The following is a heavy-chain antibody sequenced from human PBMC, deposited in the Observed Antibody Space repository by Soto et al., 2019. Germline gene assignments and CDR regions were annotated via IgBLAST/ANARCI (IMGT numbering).Heavy chain of an antibody. V-gene: IGHV3-7*01. Sequence: GGSLRLSCAASGFTFSSYWMSWVRQAPGKGLEWVANIKQDGSEKYYVDSVKGRFTISRDNAKNSLYLQMNSLRAEDTAVYYCARKQKGGYIYYYYYMDVWGKGTTVTVSS. J-gene: IGHJ6*03. CDR1: GFTFSSYW. CDR3: ARKQKGGYIYYYYYMDV. CDR2: IKQDGSEK. D-gene: IGHD3-22*01.